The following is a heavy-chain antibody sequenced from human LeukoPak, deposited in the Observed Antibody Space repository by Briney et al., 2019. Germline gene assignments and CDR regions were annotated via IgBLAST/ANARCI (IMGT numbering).Heavy chain of an antibody. CDR3: SRDRCSSTSYYNGYWFDP. CDR2: INPSGGST. V-gene: IGHV1-46*01. CDR1: GYTFSTYY. J-gene: IGHJ5*02. Sequence: GASVKVSCKASGYTFSTYYMHWVRQAPGQGLEWMGIINPSGGSTTYAQKFQGRVTMTRGMSTSTFYMELSSLRSEDTAVYYCSRDRCSSTSYYNGYWFDPWGQGTLVTVSS. D-gene: IGHD2-2*02.